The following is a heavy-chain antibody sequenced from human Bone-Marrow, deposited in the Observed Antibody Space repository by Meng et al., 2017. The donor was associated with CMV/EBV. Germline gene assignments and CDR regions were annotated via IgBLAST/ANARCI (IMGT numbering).Heavy chain of an antibody. CDR2: INSDGSST. J-gene: IGHJ4*02. D-gene: IGHD3-10*01. CDR1: GFTFSSYW. CDR3: ARVGEGYFDY. V-gene: IGHV3-74*01. Sequence: GESLKISCAASGFTFSSYWMHWVRQAPGKGLVWVSRINSDGSSTSYADSVKGRFTISRDNAKNTLYLQMNSLRSEDTAVYYCARVGEGYFDYWGQGTLVTVSS.